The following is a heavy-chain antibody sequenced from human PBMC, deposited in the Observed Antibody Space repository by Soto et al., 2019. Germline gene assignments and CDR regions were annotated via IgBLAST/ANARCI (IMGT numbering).Heavy chain of an antibody. Sequence: QLQLQESGPGLVKPSETLSLTCTVSDGSISSRGYYWGWIRQPPGKGLEWIGSIYYSGSAYFNPSLRSRVTVSVDTSKNQFPLSLTSVTAADASVYYCARLRGYSYGAIDYWGQGTPVTVSS. CDR2: IYYSGSA. CDR3: ARLRGYSYGAIDY. D-gene: IGHD5-18*01. J-gene: IGHJ4*02. CDR1: DGSISSRGYY. V-gene: IGHV4-39*01.